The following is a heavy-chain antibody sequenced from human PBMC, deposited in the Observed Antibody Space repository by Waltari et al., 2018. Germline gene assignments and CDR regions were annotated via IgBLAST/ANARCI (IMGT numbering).Heavy chain of an antibody. CDR3: ARRMGIAARPGVGAFDI. CDR2: IYHSGST. Sequence: QVQLQESGPGLVKPSETLSLTCAVSGYSISSGYYWGWIRQPPGKGLEWIGSIYHSGSTYYNLSLKSRVTISVDTSKNQFSLKLSSVTAADTAVYYCARRMGIAARPGVGAFDIWGQGTMVTVSS. D-gene: IGHD6-6*01. V-gene: IGHV4-38-2*01. J-gene: IGHJ3*02. CDR1: GYSISSGYY.